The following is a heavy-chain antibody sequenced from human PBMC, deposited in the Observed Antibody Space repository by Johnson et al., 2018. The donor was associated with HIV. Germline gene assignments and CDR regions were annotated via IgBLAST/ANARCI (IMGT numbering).Heavy chain of an antibody. J-gene: IGHJ3*02. D-gene: IGHD3-10*01. CDR1: GFTFDDYG. V-gene: IGHV3-15*01. Sequence: VQLVESGGGVVQPGGSLRLSCAASGFTFDDYGMSWVRQVPGKGLEWVGRIKSKTDGGTTDYAAPVKGRFIISKDDSKNTLYLQMNSLRTEDTAVYYCTTGISWFGAITFDI. CDR2: IKSKTDGGTT. CDR3: TTGISWFGAITFDI.